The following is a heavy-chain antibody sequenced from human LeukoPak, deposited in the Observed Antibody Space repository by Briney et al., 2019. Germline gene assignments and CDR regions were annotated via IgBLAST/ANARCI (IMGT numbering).Heavy chain of an antibody. D-gene: IGHD3-22*01. CDR3: ASQAHDTSGYYSFNY. CDR2: IKPDANEK. V-gene: IGHV3-7*01. Sequence: GGSLRLSCAASGFTFSSYGMSWVRQAPGKGLEWVANIKPDANEKYYVNSVKGRFTIARDNAKNSLNLQMNSLRAEDTAVYYCASQAHDTSGYYSFNYWGQGTLVTVSS. J-gene: IGHJ4*02. CDR1: GFTFSSYG.